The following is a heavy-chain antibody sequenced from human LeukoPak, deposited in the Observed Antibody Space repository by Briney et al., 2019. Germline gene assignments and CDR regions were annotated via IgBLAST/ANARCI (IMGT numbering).Heavy chain of an antibody. CDR1: GYTFTGYY. CDR2: INPNSGGP. Sequence: ASVKVSCKASGYTFTGYYIHWVRQAPGQGLEWMGWINPNSGGPNYAQKFQGRVTMTRDTSISTVYMEMSRPRSDDTAVYYCARDVSAGGTNWFDPWGQGTLVTVSS. J-gene: IGHJ5*02. CDR3: ARDVSAGGTNWFDP. D-gene: IGHD3-16*01. V-gene: IGHV1-2*02.